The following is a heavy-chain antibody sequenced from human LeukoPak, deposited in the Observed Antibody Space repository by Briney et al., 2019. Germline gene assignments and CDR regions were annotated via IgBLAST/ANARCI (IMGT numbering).Heavy chain of an antibody. J-gene: IGHJ4*02. V-gene: IGHV3-NL1*01. Sequence: GGSLRLSCAASGFTFSSYGMHWVRQAPGKGLEWVSVIYSGGSTYYADSVKGRFTISRDNSKNTLYLQMNSLRAEDTAVYYCAIAYYYGSSGYVDYWGQGTLVTVSS. CDR2: IYSGGST. CDR1: GFTFSSYG. CDR3: AIAYYYGSSGYVDY. D-gene: IGHD3-22*01.